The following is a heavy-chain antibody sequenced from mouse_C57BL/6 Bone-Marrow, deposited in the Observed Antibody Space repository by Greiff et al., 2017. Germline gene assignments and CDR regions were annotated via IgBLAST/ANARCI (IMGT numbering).Heavy chain of an antibody. D-gene: IGHD1-1*01. CDR1: GYSITSGYY. V-gene: IGHV3-6*01. CDR3: ARAYGSSSYYYAMDY. CDR2: ISYDGSN. Sequence: EVKLQESGPGLVKPSQSLSLTCSVTGYSITSGYYWNWIRQFPGNKLEWMGYISYDGSNNYNPSLKNRISITRDTSKNQFFLKLNSVTTEDTATYYCARAYGSSSYYYAMDYWGQGTSVTVSS. J-gene: IGHJ4*01.